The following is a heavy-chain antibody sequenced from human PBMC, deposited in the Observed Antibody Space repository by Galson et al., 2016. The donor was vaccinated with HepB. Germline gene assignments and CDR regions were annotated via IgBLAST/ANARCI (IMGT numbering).Heavy chain of an antibody. CDR1: GFTYTSYC. J-gene: IGHJ6*02. Sequence: SLRLSCAASGFTYTSYCMHWVRQAPGKGLEWVAAISYDGSNKYYADSVKGRFTISRDNSKNTVYLQMNSLRAEDTAAYHCAKGILPSGIGEGMDVWGLGTTVTVSS. CDR2: ISYDGSNK. CDR3: AKGILPSGIGEGMDV. D-gene: IGHD3-3*01. V-gene: IGHV3-30*18.